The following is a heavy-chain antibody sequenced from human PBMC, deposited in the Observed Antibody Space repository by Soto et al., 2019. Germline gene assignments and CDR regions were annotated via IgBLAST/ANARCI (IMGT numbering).Heavy chain of an antibody. CDR3: ARDGSDYDILTGYYYYYYYYMDV. CDR2: ISAYNGNT. V-gene: IGHV1-18*01. D-gene: IGHD3-9*01. Sequence: GASLKVSCKSSGYPFTSYVISWVRQAPGQGLEWMGWISAYNGNTNYAQKLQGRVTMTTDTSTSTAYMELRSLRSDDTAVYYCARDGSDYDILTGYYYYYYYYMDVWGKGTTVTVSS. J-gene: IGHJ6*03. CDR1: GYPFTSYV.